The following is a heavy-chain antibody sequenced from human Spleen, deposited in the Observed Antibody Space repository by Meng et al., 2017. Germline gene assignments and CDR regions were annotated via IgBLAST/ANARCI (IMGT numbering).Heavy chain of an antibody. CDR2: IYYSGGS. J-gene: IGHJ6*02. CDR1: GYSITGSYN. D-gene: IGHD2-21*02. Sequence: SETLSLTCAVSGYSITGSYNWGWIRQSPGKGLEWIGNIYYSGGSYYNPSLKSRVTVSLDTSKNQFSLKLTSVTAADTAVYYCAGGAVVTLIFYHAMDVWGQGTTVTVSS. V-gene: IGHV4-38-2*01. CDR3: AGGAVVTLIFYHAMDV.